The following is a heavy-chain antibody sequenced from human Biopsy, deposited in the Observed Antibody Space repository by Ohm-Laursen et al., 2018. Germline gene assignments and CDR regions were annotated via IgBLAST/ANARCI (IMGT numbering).Heavy chain of an antibody. CDR1: GGSISSGSNY. V-gene: IGHV4-39*07. Sequence: SETLSLTCTVSGGSISSGSNYWAWIRQPPGKGLEWIGSVYHSGTTYHSPSLQSRVTISVDASKNQFSLNMKSVTAADTAVYFCAREGGGLLPIRLTDFWGPGMMVTVSS. J-gene: IGHJ4*02. CDR3: AREGGGLLPIRLTDF. D-gene: IGHD1-26*01. CDR2: VYHSGTT.